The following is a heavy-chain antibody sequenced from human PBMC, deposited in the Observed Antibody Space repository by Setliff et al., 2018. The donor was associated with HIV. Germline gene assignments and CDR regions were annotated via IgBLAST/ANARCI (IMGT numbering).Heavy chain of an antibody. CDR3: ARYTSKLDWFDP. Sequence: KTSETLSLTCTVSGDSITNDDYYWGWIRQPPGKGLEWIGIIHYSGRSYYDPSLKSRLTIFVDTSKTQFYLKLRSVTASDTAVYFCARYTSKLDWFDPWGQGTLVTAPQ. CDR2: IHYSGRS. CDR1: GDSITNDDYY. D-gene: IGHD2-2*02. V-gene: IGHV4-39*01. J-gene: IGHJ5*02.